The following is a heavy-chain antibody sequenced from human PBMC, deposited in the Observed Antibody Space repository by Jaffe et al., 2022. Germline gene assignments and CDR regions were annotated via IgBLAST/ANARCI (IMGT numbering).Heavy chain of an antibody. CDR2: ISSDSSTI. D-gene: IGHD2-21*02. CDR1: GFTFSSFE. V-gene: IGHV3-48*03. J-gene: IGHJ4*02. CDR3: ARGTIMRL. Sequence: DVQLLESGGALVQPGGSLRLSCGASGFTFSSFEMNWVRQAPGKGLEWLSYISSDSSTIYYADSVKGRFTVSRDNAKNSLYLQMSNLRVEDTAVYSCARGTIMRLWGQGTLVTVSS.